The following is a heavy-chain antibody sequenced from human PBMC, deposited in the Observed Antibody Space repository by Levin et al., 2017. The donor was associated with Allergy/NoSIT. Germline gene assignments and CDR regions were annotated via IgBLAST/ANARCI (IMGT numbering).Heavy chain of an antibody. J-gene: IGHJ4*02. D-gene: IGHD3-22*01. V-gene: IGHV3-15*01. CDR1: GFTFSNAW. CDR3: TTVLSDYYDSSGYYPYFDY. Sequence: GESLKISCAASGFTFSNAWMSWVRQAPGKGLEWVGRIKSKTDGGTTDYAAPVKGRFTISRDDSKNTLYLQMNSLKTEDTAVYYCTTVLSDYYDSSGYYPYFDYWGQGTLVTVSS. CDR2: IKSKTDGGTT.